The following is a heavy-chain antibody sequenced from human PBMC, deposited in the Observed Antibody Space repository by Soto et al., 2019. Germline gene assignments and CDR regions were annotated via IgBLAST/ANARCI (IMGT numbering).Heavy chain of an antibody. J-gene: IGHJ6*02. Sequence: SETLSLTCTGSVGFISSGRYYWCWLRHPPGKGLEWIGSIYYSGSTYYNPSLKSRVTISVDTSKNQFSLKLSSVTAVDTAVYYCARLGLVRGVIAHYGMDVWGQGTTVT. V-gene: IGHV4-39*01. CDR2: IYYSGST. CDR1: VGFISSGRYY. D-gene: IGHD3-10*01. CDR3: ARLGLVRGVIAHYGMDV.